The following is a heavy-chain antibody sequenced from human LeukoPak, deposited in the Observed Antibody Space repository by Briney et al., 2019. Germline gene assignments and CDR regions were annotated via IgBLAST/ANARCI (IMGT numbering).Heavy chain of an antibody. V-gene: IGHV4-30-4*08. Sequence: LRLSCAASGFTFSDYYMSWIRQPPGKGLEWLGYISYSGSTYSNPSVESRPIMSLDTSKNQFSLRLSSVTAADTAVYYCARAPVVPRNRGFLYWYFDLWGRGTLVTVSS. CDR3: ARAPVVPRNRGFLYWYFDL. CDR1: GFTFSDYY. J-gene: IGHJ2*01. D-gene: IGHD2-21*01. CDR2: ISYSGST.